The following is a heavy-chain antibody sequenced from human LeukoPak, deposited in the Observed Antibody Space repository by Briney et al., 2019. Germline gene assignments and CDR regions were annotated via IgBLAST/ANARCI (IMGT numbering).Heavy chain of an antibody. V-gene: IGHV7-4-1*02. CDR1: GYTFTSYY. D-gene: IGHD3-10*01. J-gene: IGHJ4*02. CDR2: INTNTGNP. Sequence: ASVKVSCKAPGYTFTSYYMHWVRQAPGQGLEWMGWINTNTGNPTYAQGFTGRFVFSLDTSVSTAYLQISSLKAEDTAVYYCARDLVPYYYGSGSYYNSGDYWGQGTLVTVSS. CDR3: ARDLVPYYYGSGSYYNSGDY.